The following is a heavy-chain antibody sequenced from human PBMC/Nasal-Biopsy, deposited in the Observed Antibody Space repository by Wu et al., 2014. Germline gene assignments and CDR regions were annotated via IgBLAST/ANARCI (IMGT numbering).Heavy chain of an antibody. J-gene: IGHJ4*02. CDR2: VYYSGTT. V-gene: IGHV4-59*08. CDR1: PGAIGSYY. D-gene: IGHD1-26*01. CDR3: AMEGIGYYYTGI. Sequence: TLSLTCTVSPGAIGSYYWTWIRHAPGKGLEWIGNVYYSGTTDSNPSLKSRVTMSVDTSKNQFSLKLSSVTAADTGVYYCAMEGIGYYYTGIWGQGTLVTVSS.